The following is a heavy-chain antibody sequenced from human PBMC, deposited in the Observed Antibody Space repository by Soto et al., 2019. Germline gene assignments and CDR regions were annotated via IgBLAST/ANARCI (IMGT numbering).Heavy chain of an antibody. J-gene: IGHJ4*02. Sequence: ESLSLSCPVYGASFSGYYWSWIRQPPGKGLEWIGEINHSGSTNYNPSLKSRVTISVDTSKNQFSLKLSSVTAADTAVYYCARNPTIPGIAAASPDYWGQGTLVTVSS. D-gene: IGHD6-13*01. CDR2: INHSGST. CDR1: GASFSGYY. V-gene: IGHV4-34*01. CDR3: ARNPTIPGIAAASPDY.